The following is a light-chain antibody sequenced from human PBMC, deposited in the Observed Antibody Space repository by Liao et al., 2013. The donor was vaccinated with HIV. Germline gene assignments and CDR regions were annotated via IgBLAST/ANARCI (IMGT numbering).Light chain of an antibody. Sequence: SFVLTQPPSVSVAPGKTARITCGGNNIGDKSVHWYRQKPGQAPALVIHYDTDRPSGIPDRISGSNSGNTATLTISRVEAGDEADYYCQVWDFATNYVFGTGTKVTVL. V-gene: IGLV3-21*01. CDR3: QVWDFATNYV. J-gene: IGLJ1*01. CDR2: YDT. CDR1: NIGDKS.